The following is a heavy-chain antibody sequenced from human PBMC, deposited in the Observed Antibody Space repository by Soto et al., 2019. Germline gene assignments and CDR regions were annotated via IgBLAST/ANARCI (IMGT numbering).Heavy chain of an antibody. CDR1: GYSFTSHW. CDR2: IEPSDSYT. CDR3: ARGDTALSYWYFDL. Sequence: EVQLVPSGAEVKKPGESLRISCKGSGYSFTSHWISWVRQMPGKGLEWMGRIEPSDSYTSYSPSFQGHVTISADKSISNVYLQWSRLKASDTATYYCARGDTALSYWYFDLWGRGTLVTVAS. J-gene: IGHJ2*01. V-gene: IGHV5-10-1*01. D-gene: IGHD5-18*01.